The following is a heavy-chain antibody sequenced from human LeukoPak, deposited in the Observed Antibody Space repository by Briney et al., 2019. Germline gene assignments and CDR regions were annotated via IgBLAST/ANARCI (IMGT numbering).Heavy chain of an antibody. CDR1: GESINPYY. Sequence: SETLSLTCTVSGESINPYYWNWIRQPAGKGLEWIGHIYKSGSTNYNPSLKSRVTMSLDTSKNQFSLKLRSVTAADTAVYFCARSFLDYMDVWGKGTTVIVSS. CDR2: IYKSGST. CDR3: ARSFLDYMDV. J-gene: IGHJ6*03. D-gene: IGHD2/OR15-2a*01. V-gene: IGHV4-4*07.